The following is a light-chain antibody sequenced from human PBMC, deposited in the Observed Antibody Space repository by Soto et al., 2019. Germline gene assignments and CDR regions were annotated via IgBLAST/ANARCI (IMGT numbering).Light chain of an antibody. CDR3: QQYNNWPLT. Sequence: EIVMTQSPATLSVSPGERATLSCRASQSVSSNLAWYQQKPGQAPRLLIYGASTRATGIPARFSGSGSGTEFTLTISSLQSEHFAVYYCQQYNNWPLTFGPGTKGDIK. CDR1: QSVSSN. V-gene: IGKV3D-15*01. CDR2: GAS. J-gene: IGKJ3*01.